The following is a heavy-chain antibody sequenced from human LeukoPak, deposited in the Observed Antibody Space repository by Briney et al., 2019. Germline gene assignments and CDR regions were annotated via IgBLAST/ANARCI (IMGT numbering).Heavy chain of an antibody. V-gene: IGHV3-21*01. CDR3: ARIGYSSSSFDY. J-gene: IGHJ4*02. Sequence: GGSLRLSCAASGFSLRDYSMDWVRQAPGKGLEWVSSISSSSRYTFYVDSVKGRFTISRDNAKNSVYLQVNSLRAEDTAVYYCARIGYSSSSFDYWGQGTLVTVSS. CDR2: ISSSSRYT. D-gene: IGHD6-13*01. CDR1: GFSLRDYS.